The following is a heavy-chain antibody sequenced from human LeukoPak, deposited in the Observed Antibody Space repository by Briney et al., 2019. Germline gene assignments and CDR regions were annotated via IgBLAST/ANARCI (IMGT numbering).Heavy chain of an antibody. CDR3: ALIRGYSYGDYYFDY. CDR1: GFTFSSYA. CDR2: ISGSGGST. D-gene: IGHD5-18*01. J-gene: IGHJ4*02. V-gene: IGHV3-23*01. Sequence: GGSLRLSCAASGFTFSSYAMSWVRQAPGKGLEWVSAISGSGGSTYYAGSVKGRFTISRDNSKNTLYLQMNSLRAEDTTVYYCALIRGYSYGDYYFDYGGQGSLVTVSS.